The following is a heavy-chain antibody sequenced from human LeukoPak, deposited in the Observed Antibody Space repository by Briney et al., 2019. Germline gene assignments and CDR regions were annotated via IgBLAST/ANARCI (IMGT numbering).Heavy chain of an antibody. J-gene: IGHJ4*02. CDR3: ASGAGWYNY. CDR1: GGSISDYY. Sequence: SETLSLTCTVSGGSISDYYWSWLRQPPGKGLEWIGYIYYSGTTNYNPSLKSRVTISVDTSKKQFSLKLSSVTAADTAVYYCASGAGWYNYWGQGTLVTVSS. V-gene: IGHV4-59*01. D-gene: IGHD6-19*01. CDR2: IYYSGTT.